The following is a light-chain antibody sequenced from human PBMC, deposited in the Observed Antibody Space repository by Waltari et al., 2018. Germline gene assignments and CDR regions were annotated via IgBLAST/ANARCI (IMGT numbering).Light chain of an antibody. CDR3: QQYSDWPPT. J-gene: IGKJ2*01. Sequence: EFVLTQSPATLSSSPGARATLSCRASQSVSRYLAWYQQQPGQAPRLLIFEATKRATGIPARFSGSGSGTDFTLTISNLDPADFASYYCQQYSDWPPTFGQGTKLEIK. CDR1: QSVSRY. V-gene: IGKV3-11*01. CDR2: EAT.